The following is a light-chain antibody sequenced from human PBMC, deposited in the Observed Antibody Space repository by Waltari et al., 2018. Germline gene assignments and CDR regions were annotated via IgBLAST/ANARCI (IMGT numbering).Light chain of an antibody. CDR2: DVS. CDR3: SSYTSSSTWV. J-gene: IGLJ3*02. V-gene: IGLV2-14*04. Sequence: WSQQHPGKAPKVMIYDVSKRPSGVSNRFSGSKSGNTASLTISGLQAEDEADYYCSSYTSSSTWVFGGGTKLTVL.